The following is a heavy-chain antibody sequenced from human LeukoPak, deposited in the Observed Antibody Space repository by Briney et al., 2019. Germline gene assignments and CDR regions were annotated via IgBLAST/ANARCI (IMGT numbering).Heavy chain of an antibody. J-gene: IGHJ4*02. D-gene: IGHD1-26*01. CDR3: ASALLHPDY. CDR1: GYTFTSYY. V-gene: IGHV1-46*01. CDR2: INPSGGST. Sequence: ASVKVSCKASGYTFTSYYMHWVRQAPGQGLEWMGIINPSGGSTSYAQKFQGRVTMTRDTSISTAYMELSRLRSDDTAVYYCASALLHPDYWGQGTLVTVSS.